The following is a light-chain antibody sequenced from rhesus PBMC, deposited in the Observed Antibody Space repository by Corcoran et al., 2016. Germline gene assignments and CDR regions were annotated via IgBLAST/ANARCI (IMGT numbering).Light chain of an antibody. J-gene: IGKJ1*01. CDR3: LQYSSSPWT. CDR1: QSISSW. V-gene: IGKV1-22*01. Sequence: DIQMTQSPSSLSASVGDTVTITCRASQSISSWLDWYQQKPGKAPKLLMYKAANLERGVPSRCSGSGSGTDFTLTICSLQPEDFATYYCLQYSSSPWTFGQGTKVEIK. CDR2: KAA.